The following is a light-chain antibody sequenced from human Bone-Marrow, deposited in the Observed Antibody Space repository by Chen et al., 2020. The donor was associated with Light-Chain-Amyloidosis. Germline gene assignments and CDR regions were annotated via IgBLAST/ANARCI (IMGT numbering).Light chain of an antibody. J-gene: IGLJ3*02. CDR2: DDS. Sequence: LSQPSSVSVAPGQKATIACGGNNIGSTSVHWYQQTPGQAPLLVVYDDSDRPSGIPERLSGSNSGNTATLTISRVEAGDEADYYCQVWDRSSDRPVFGGGTKLTVL. CDR3: QVWDRSSDRPV. V-gene: IGLV3-21*02. CDR1: NIGSTS.